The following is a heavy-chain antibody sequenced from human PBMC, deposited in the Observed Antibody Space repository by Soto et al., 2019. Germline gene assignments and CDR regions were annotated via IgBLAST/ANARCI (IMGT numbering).Heavy chain of an antibody. CDR1: GFTFSSYA. CDR3: AKAPRGGPTENYYYYGMDV. J-gene: IGHJ6*02. Sequence: EVQLLESGGGLVQPGGSLRISCAASGFTFSSYAMSWVRQAPGKGLEWVSAISGSGGSTYYADSVKGRFTISRDNSKNTLYLQMNSLRAEDTAVYYCAKAPRGGPTENYYYYGMDVWGQGTTVTVSS. CDR2: ISGSGGST. V-gene: IGHV3-23*01. D-gene: IGHD1-26*01.